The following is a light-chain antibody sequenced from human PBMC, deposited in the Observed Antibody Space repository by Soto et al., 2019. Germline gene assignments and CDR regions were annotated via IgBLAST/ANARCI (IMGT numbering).Light chain of an antibody. V-gene: IGKV3-15*01. CDR1: QSVSSN. Sequence: EVVMTQSPDSLSVSPGERATLSCRASQSVSSNLAWYQQKLGQAPRLLIYGASTRATGISARFSGSGSGTEFTLTIGSLQSEDFAIYYCQQYKNWPRTFGQGTRVEIK. CDR2: GAS. CDR3: QQYKNWPRT. J-gene: IGKJ1*01.